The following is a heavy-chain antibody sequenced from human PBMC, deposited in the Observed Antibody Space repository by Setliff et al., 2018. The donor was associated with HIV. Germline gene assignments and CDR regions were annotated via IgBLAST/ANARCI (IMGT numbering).Heavy chain of an antibody. CDR3: ARGYYYGSGSYYNLDY. CDR1: GYSFTSYW. J-gene: IGHJ4*02. V-gene: IGHV5-51*01. Sequence: PGESLKISCKGSGYSFTSYWIAWVRQMPGKGLEWMGIIYPGDSDTRYSPSFQGQVTISADKSISTAYLQWSSLKASDTAMYYCARGYYYGSGSYYNLDYWGQGTLVTVSS. D-gene: IGHD3-10*01. CDR2: IYPGDSDT.